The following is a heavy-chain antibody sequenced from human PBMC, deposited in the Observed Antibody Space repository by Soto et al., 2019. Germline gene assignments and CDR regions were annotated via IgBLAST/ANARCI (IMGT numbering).Heavy chain of an antibody. J-gene: IGHJ2*01. CDR2: IRNKVNTYAT. Sequence: GGSLRLSCAASGFSFSVSAVHWVRQASGKGLEWIGRIRNKVNTYATVYAASVKGRFSISRDDSKNTASLQMNSLKTEDTAVYYCATLQSVDGGVGGRYFDLWGRGTRVTVSS. CDR1: GFSFSVSA. D-gene: IGHD4-17*01. CDR3: ATLQSVDGGVGGRYFDL. V-gene: IGHV3-73*01.